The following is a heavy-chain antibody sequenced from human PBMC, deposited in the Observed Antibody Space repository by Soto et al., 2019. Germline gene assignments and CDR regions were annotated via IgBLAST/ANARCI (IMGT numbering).Heavy chain of an antibody. V-gene: IGHV3-48*01. Sequence: EVQLVESGGGLVQPGGSLSLSCEASGFSFSTYGMTWFRQAPGKGLEWVSYMSTSGAIIYYADSVKGRFTISRDNAQNSVFLHMSSLRGDDTAVYYCARDGGGYDEYFQHWGQGTLVTVSS. CDR2: MSTSGAII. J-gene: IGHJ1*01. CDR3: ARDGGGYDEYFQH. CDR1: GFSFSTYG. D-gene: IGHD5-12*01.